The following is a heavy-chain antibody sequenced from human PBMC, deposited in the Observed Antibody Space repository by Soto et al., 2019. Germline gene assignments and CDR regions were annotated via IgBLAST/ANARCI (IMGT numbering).Heavy chain of an antibody. J-gene: IGHJ4*02. Sequence: PXGSLRLCCEVAGFSFDDYGMHWVRQAPGKGLEWIAGISRDSRSISYGASMKGRFTISRDNAKNSLYLQLNSLRADDTAFYYCVKDALTTVAYYFDYWGQGALVTVSS. D-gene: IGHD4-17*01. CDR3: VKDALTTVAYYFDY. CDR1: GFSFDDYG. V-gene: IGHV3-9*01. CDR2: ISRDSRSI.